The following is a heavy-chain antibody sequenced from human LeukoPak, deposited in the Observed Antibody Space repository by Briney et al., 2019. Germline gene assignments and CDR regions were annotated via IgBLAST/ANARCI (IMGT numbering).Heavy chain of an antibody. CDR2: INHSGST. D-gene: IGHD2-2*01. V-gene: IGHV4-34*01. CDR1: GGSFSGYY. CDR3: ARDSPVPATAIRAPDY. J-gene: IGHJ4*02. Sequence: SETLSLTCAVYGGSFSGYYWSWIRQPPGKGLEWIGEINHSGSTNYNPSLKSRVTISVDTSKNQFSLKLSSVTAADTAVYYCARDSPVPATAIRAPDYWGQGTLVTVSS.